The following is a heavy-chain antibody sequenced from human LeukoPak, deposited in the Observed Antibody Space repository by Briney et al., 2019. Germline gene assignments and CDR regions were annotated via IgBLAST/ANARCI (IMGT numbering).Heavy chain of an antibody. V-gene: IGHV4-59*01. Sequence: SETLSLTCTVSGGSISSYYWSWIRQPPGKGLEWIGYIYYSGSTNYNPSLKSRVTISVDTSKNQFSLKLSSVTAADTAVYYCARWNSGYSSWGQGTLVTVSS. CDR3: ARWNSGYSS. CDR1: GGSISSYY. J-gene: IGHJ5*02. CDR2: IYYSGST. D-gene: IGHD3-22*01.